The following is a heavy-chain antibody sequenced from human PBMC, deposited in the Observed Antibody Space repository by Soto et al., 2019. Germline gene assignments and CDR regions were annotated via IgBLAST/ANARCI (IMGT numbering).Heavy chain of an antibody. CDR3: AADATAWQQMVPSDY. CDR1: GFTFTSSA. J-gene: IGHJ4*02. V-gene: IGHV1-58*01. D-gene: IGHD2-8*01. CDR2: IAVGSGYT. Sequence: SVKVSCKASGFTFTSSAFQWVRQARGQRLEWVGWIAVGSGYTNYAQRFQDRVTLTRDMSTATTYMELSRLTSEDTAIYYCAADATAWQQMVPSDYWGQGTLVTVSS.